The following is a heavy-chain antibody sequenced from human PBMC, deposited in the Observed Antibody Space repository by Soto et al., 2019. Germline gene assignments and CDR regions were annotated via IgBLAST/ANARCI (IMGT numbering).Heavy chain of an antibody. J-gene: IGHJ4*02. D-gene: IGHD6-13*01. CDR1: GGSISSGDYY. CDR3: ARGSSSWYRRDDYFDD. Sequence: PSETLSLTCTVSGGSISSGDYYCSWIRQPPGKGLEWIGYIYYSGSTYYNPSLKSRVTISVDTSKNQFSLKPSSVTAADTAVYYCARGSSSWYRRDDYFDDCGREGRVTVSS. V-gene: IGHV4-30-4*01. CDR2: IYYSGST.